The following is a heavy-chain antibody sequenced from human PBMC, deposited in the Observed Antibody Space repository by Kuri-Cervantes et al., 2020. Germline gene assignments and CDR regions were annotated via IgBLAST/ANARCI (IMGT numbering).Heavy chain of an antibody. CDR1: GFTFNSYW. D-gene: IGHD1-26*01. Sequence: GESLKISCAASGFTFNSYWMSGVRQAPGKGLEWVANIKHDGSEKNYVDSVKGRFSISRDNAKNSLYLQMNSLRAEDTAVYYCAKGSSGSYWPVDSWGQGTLVTVSS. J-gene: IGHJ4*02. CDR2: IKHDGSEK. V-gene: IGHV3-7*03. CDR3: AKGSSGSYWPVDS.